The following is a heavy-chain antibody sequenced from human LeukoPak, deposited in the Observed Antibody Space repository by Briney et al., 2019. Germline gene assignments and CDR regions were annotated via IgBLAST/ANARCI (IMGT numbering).Heavy chain of an antibody. D-gene: IGHD5-24*01. J-gene: IGHJ4*02. V-gene: IGHV4-39*07. CDR1: GGSISSSSYY. CDR3: AKDRWLQFIGYFDY. Sequence: SETLSLTCTVSGGSISSSSYYWGWIRQPPGKGLEWIGSIYYSGSTYYNPSRKSRVTISVDTSKNQFSLKLSSVTAADTAVYYCAKDRWLQFIGYFDYWGQGTLVTVSS. CDR2: IYYSGST.